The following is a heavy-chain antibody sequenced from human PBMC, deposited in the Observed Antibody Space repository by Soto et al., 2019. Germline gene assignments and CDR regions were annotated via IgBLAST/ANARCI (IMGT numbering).Heavy chain of an antibody. Sequence: QVQLVQSGAEVKKPGSSVKVSCKASGGTFSSFTFTWVRQAPGQGLEWMGGFVPLFGTATHAQKFQGRVTITADESTSTACMELSSLRSEDTAIYYCVTGGYGLALDPWGQGTLVTVSS. D-gene: IGHD2-15*01. CDR3: VTGGYGLALDP. CDR1: GGTFSSFT. V-gene: IGHV1-69*01. J-gene: IGHJ5*02. CDR2: FVPLFGTA.